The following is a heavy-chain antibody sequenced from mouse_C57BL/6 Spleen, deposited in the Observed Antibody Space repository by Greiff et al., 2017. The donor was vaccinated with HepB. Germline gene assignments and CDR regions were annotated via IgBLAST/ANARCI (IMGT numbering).Heavy chain of an antibody. CDR3: ARWNYYCSSYGYYFDY. Sequence: EVQLQQSGPELVKPGASVKISCKASGYTFTDYYMNWVKQSHGKSLEWIGDINPNNGGTSYNQKFKGKATLTVDKSSSTAYMELRSLTSEDSAVYYCARWNYYCSSYGYYFDYWGQGTTLTVSS. CDR2: INPNNGGT. CDR1: GYTFTDYY. D-gene: IGHD1-1*01. J-gene: IGHJ2*01. V-gene: IGHV1-26*01.